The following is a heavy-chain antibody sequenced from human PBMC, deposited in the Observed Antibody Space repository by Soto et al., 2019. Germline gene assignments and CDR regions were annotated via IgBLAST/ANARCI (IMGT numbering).Heavy chain of an antibody. D-gene: IGHD3-9*01. CDR1: GGSVSSRNYY. V-gene: IGHV4-39*01. CDR3: ARLEGLATTSYYFDY. J-gene: IGHJ4*02. CDR2: IYYGGST. Sequence: QLQLQESGPGLVKPSETLSLTCTVSGGSVSSRNYYWGWIRQSPGKGLEWIGSIYYGGSTYYNPSLESRVTISVDKSKGQFSLKVISVTAADTAVYYCARLEGLATTSYYFDYWGQGTLVTVSS.